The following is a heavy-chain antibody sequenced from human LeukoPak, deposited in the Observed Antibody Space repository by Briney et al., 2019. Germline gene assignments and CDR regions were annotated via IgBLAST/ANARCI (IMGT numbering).Heavy chain of an antibody. J-gene: IGHJ6*03. V-gene: IGHV1-24*01. D-gene: IGHD1-26*01. CDR1: GYTLTELS. CDR2: FDPEDGET. Sequence: GASVKVSCKVSGYTLTELSMHWVRQAPGKGLEWMGGFDPEDGETIYAQKFQSRVTMTEDTSTDTAYMELSSLRSEDTAVYYCATDTPSGSYYYYMDVWGKGTTVTVSS. CDR3: ATDTPSGSYYYYMDV.